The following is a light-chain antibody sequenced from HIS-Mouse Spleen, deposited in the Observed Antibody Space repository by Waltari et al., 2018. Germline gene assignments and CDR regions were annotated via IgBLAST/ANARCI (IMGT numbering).Light chain of an antibody. CDR2: CVS. CDR3: SSYAGSNNSLYV. CDR1: SSDVCGYIY. J-gene: IGLJ1*01. Sequence: QSALTQPPSASGSPGQSVTISCTGTSSDVCGYIYVSLSQQHPGTAPKLMIYCVSKRPSGVPDRFSGSKSGNTASLTVSGLQAEDEADYYCSSYAGSNNSLYVFGTGTKVTVL. V-gene: IGLV2-8*01.